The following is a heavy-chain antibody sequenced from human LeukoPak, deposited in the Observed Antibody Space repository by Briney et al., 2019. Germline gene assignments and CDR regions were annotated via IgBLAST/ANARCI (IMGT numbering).Heavy chain of an antibody. CDR3: ARGNYYGRHHQQRPQKNWFDP. D-gene: IGHD3-10*01. V-gene: IGHV4-34*01. CDR2: VNHSGST. Sequence: SSETLSLTCAVYGGSFSGYYWSWIRQPPGKGLEWIGEVNHSGSTNYNPSLKSRVTISVDTSKNQFSLKLSSVTAADTAVYYCARGNYYGRHHQQRPQKNWFDPWGQGTLVTVSS. CDR1: GGSFSGYY. J-gene: IGHJ5*02.